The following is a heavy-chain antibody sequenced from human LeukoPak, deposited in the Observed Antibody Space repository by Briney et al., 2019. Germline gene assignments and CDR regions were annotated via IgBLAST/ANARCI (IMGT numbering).Heavy chain of an antibody. D-gene: IGHD3-9*01. Sequence: ASVKVSCKASGYTFTSYGISWVRQAPGQGLEWMGWNSAYNGNTNYAQKLQGRVTMTTDTSTSTAYMELRSLRSDDTAVYYCARAQEYYDILTGSDYWGQGTLVTVSS. J-gene: IGHJ4*02. CDR3: ARAQEYYDILTGSDY. CDR2: NSAYNGNT. V-gene: IGHV1-18*04. CDR1: GYTFTSYG.